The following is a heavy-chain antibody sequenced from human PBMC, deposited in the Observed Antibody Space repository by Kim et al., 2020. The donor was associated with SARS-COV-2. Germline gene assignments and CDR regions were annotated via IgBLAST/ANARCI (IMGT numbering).Heavy chain of an antibody. CDR2: INPNSGGT. V-gene: IGHV1-2*04. D-gene: IGHD3-10*01. CDR3: ARGSGGAAYYYYGMDV. J-gene: IGHJ6*02. Sequence: ASVKVSCKASGYTFTGYYMHWVRQAPGQGLEWMGWINPNSGGTNYAQKFQGWVTMTRDTSISTAYMELSRLRSDDTAVYYCARGSGGAAYYYYGMDVWGQGTTVTVSS. CDR1: GYTFTGYY.